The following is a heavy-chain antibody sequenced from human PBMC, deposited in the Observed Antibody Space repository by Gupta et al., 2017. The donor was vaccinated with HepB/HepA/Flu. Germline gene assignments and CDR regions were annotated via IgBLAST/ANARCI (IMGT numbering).Heavy chain of an antibody. CDR3: SRSLQY. V-gene: IGHV3-7*01. J-gene: IGHJ4*02. CDR2: IKEDGSEK. CDR1: GFTFSTYW. Sequence: EVQLVESVGGLVQPVGSLRLSCVASGFTFSTYWMDWFRKVPGKGLEGVANIKEDGSEKHYVDSVKGRFTISRDNAKNSLDLQLNSLRVEDTAVYYCSRSLQYWGQGSLVTVSS.